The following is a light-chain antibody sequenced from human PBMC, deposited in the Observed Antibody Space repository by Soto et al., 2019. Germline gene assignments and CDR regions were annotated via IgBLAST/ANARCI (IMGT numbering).Light chain of an antibody. CDR3: QQYGSSPTT. Sequence: EIVLTQSPATLSLSPGERATLSCRASQTVGSTYLAWYQQKPGQAPRLLIYGASSRATGIPERFSGSGSGTEFTLTISSLEPEDFAVYYCQQYGSSPTTFGQGTRLEIK. CDR2: GAS. V-gene: IGKV3-20*01. CDR1: QTVGSTY. J-gene: IGKJ2*01.